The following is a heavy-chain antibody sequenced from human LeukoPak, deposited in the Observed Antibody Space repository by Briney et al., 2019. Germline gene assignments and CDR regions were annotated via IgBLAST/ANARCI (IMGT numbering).Heavy chain of an antibody. CDR1: GDSFSSNSAA. CDR2: TYYRSKWYN. CDR3: ARGPMGYYYYGMDV. V-gene: IGHV6-1*01. Sequence: SQTLSLTCAPSGDSFSSNSAAWNWLRQSPSRGLEWLGRTYYRSKWYNDYAVSVKSRITINPDTSKNQFSLQLNSVTPEDTAVYYCARGPMGYYYYGMDVWGQGTTVTVSS. J-gene: IGHJ6*02.